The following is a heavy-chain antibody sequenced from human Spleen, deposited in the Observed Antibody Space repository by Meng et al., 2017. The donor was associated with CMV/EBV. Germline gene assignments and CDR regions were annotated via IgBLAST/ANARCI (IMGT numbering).Heavy chain of an antibody. CDR3: ARQLTGNSRSYVPYYFDF. CDR1: SINNIY. J-gene: IGHJ4*02. CDR2: ISPSGAT. Sequence: SINNIYWGWIRQSPDKGLEWIGSISPSGATYSSPSLKSRVTISVDTSKNQFSLNLTSVTAADTALYYCARQLTGNSRSYVPYYFDFWGQGTLVTVSS. D-gene: IGHD3-16*01. V-gene: IGHV4-39*01.